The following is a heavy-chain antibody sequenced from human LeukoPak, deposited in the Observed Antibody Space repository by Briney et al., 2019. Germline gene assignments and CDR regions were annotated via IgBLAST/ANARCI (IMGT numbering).Heavy chain of an antibody. Sequence: PSQTLSLTCTVSGGSISSSGYYWGWIRQPPRKGLEWIGTIYYSGSTYYNPSLKSQITISVDTSKNQFSLKLSSVTATDTAVHYCARHSNWNYPGGVDYWGQGTLVTVSS. CDR1: GGSISSSGYY. J-gene: IGHJ4*02. CDR2: IYYSGST. D-gene: IGHD1-7*01. V-gene: IGHV4-39*01. CDR3: ARHSNWNYPGGVDY.